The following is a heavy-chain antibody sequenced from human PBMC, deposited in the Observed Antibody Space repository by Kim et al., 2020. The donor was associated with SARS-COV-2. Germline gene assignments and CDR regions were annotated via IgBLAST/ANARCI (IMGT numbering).Heavy chain of an antibody. CDR1: GFTFDDYA. D-gene: IGHD2-15*01. V-gene: IGHV3-9*01. CDR2: ISWNSGSI. CDR3: AKDRGYCSGGSCYVY. Sequence: GGSLRLSCAASGFTFDDYAMHWVRQAPGKGLEWVSGISWNSGSICYADSVKGRFTISRDNAKNSLYLQMNSLRAEDTALYYCAKDRGYCSGGSCYVYWGQGTLVTVSS. J-gene: IGHJ4*02.